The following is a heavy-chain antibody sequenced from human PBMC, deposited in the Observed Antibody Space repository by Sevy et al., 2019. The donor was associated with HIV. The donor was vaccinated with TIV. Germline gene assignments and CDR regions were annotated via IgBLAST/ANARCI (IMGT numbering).Heavy chain of an antibody. CDR3: ARVPGAVIAAGPYHFDY. J-gene: IGHJ4*02. V-gene: IGHV3-23*01. D-gene: IGHD6-13*01. Sequence: GGSLRLSCAASGFIFSGYGMSWVRQAPGQGLEWVSAISGSGGSTYYADSVKGRFTISRDNAKNTLYLQMNSPRPEDTAVYYCARVPGAVIAAGPYHFDYWGQGTLVTVSS. CDR1: GFIFSGYG. CDR2: ISGSGGST.